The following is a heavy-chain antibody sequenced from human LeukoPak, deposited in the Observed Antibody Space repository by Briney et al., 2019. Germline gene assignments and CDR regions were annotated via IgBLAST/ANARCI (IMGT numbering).Heavy chain of an antibody. J-gene: IGHJ4*02. CDR2: IIPIFGTA. CDR3: ATRGDSSGLEY. D-gene: IGHD3-22*01. V-gene: IGHV1-69*05. Sequence: ASVKVSCKASGGTFGSYAISWVRQAPGQGLEWMGRIIPIFGTANYAQKFQGRVTITTDESTSTAYMELSSLRSEDTAVYYCATRGDSSGLEYWGQGTLVTVSS. CDR1: GGTFGSYA.